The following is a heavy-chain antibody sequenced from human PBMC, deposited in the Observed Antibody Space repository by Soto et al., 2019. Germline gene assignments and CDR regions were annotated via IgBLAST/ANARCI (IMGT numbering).Heavy chain of an antibody. J-gene: IGHJ3*02. CDR1: GYTFSTYT. Sequence: ASVKVSCRAAGYTFSTYTMNWVRQAPGQSLEWMGWINAGSGNTKYSQNFQGRVSITRDTSASTVYMELTGLKSEDTAMYYCARDTETLGPRANDALDIWGQGTMVTVSS. V-gene: IGHV1-3*01. CDR3: ARDTETLGPRANDALDI. D-gene: IGHD3-3*02. CDR2: INAGSGNT.